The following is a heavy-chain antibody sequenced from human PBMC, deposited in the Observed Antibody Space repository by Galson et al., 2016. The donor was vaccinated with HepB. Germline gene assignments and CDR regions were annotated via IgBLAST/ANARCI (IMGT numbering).Heavy chain of an antibody. CDR2: ISSSTIYI. Sequence: SLRLSCAASGFTFTSYTMNWVRQAPGKGLEWVSSISSSTIYIYYADSVKGRFTISGDNAKNSLYLQMNSLRDEDTAVYYCATDRRSIFGAVTEYFQRWGQGTLVTVSS. V-gene: IGHV3-21*01. D-gene: IGHD3-3*01. CDR3: ATDRRSIFGAVTEYFQR. J-gene: IGHJ1*01. CDR1: GFTFTSYT.